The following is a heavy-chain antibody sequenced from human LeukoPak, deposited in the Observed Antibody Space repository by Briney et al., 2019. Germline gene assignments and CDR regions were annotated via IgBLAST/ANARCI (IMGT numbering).Heavy chain of an antibody. CDR2: HYHAGNP. CDR3: AGHFDFDTSGYFDY. J-gene: IGHJ4*02. Sequence: PSETLSLTCAVSGYSVVSAYYWGWIRQFPDKRLEWIGTHYHAGNPYYTPSLRSRVTISLYTSENTFSLRMSFVTAADTAVYYCAGHFDFDTSGYFDYWGQGTLVTVSS. CDR1: GYSVVSAYY. V-gene: IGHV4-38-2*01. D-gene: IGHD3-22*01.